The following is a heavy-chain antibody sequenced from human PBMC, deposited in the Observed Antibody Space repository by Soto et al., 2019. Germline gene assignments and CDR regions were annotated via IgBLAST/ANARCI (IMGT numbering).Heavy chain of an antibody. CDR2: SDWIDDE. V-gene: IGHV2-70*01. J-gene: IGHJ6*02. Sequence: SGPTLVNPKQPLTLTCSFSGFSLSTTGMCVSWIRQSPGKALEWLALSDWIDDETYSTSLRTRLTISKDTSKNQVVLTMTNKDPVDTGTYYCARVVRGYVMAVYTLEVSRAEYARDVWGQGKTVTVSS. D-gene: IGHD1-1*01. CDR1: GFSLSTTGMC. CDR3: ARVVRGYVMAVYTLEVSRAEYARDV.